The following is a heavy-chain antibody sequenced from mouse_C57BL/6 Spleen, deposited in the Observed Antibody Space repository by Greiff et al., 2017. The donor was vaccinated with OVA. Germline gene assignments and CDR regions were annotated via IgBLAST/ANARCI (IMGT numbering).Heavy chain of an antibody. J-gene: IGHJ2*01. CDR1: GYTFTDYE. CDR3: TRFLYYFDY. Sequence: QVQLKESGAELVRPGASVTLSCKASGYTFTDYEMHWVKQTPVHGLEWIGAIDPETGGTAYNQKFKGKATLTADKSSSTAYMELRSLTSEDSAVYYCTRFLYYFDYWGQGTTLTVSS. V-gene: IGHV1-15*01. CDR2: IDPETGGT.